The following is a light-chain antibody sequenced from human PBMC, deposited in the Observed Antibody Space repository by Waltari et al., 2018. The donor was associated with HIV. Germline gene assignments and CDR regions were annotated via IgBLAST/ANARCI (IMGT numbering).Light chain of an antibody. CDR3: MQSLHLLYT. CDR1: QSLKHTDGKTY. V-gene: IGKV2D-29*02. CDR2: EVS. J-gene: IGKJ2*01. Sequence: DIMMTQTPPSLSVTPGQPASFSCNSSQSLKHTDGKTYLYWYLQRPGQSPQVLIYEVSKRYAGVPDRFTGGGSGTHFTLKIARVEAEDVGSYYCMQSLHLLYTFGQGTKLEI.